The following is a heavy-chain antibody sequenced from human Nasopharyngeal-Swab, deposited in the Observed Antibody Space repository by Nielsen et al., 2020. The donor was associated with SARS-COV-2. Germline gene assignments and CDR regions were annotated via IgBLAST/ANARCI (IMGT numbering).Heavy chain of an antibody. D-gene: IGHD3-22*01. J-gene: IGHJ3*02. CDR1: GFTLSTYG. CDR3: RGWLTTFDI. Sequence: LKISCAASGFTLSTYGMNWVRQAPGKGLERVSHISGSGNIIYYADSVKGRFTISRDSAKNSLYLQMNSLRAEDTALYYCRGWLTTFDIWGQGTLVTVSS. V-gene: IGHV3-48*03. CDR2: ISGSGNII.